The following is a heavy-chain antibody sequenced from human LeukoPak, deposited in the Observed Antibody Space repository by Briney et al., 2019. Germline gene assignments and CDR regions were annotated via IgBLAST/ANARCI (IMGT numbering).Heavy chain of an antibody. V-gene: IGHV4-34*01. CDR3: ARGDFWSGYPFDY. CDR1: GGSFSGYY. D-gene: IGHD3-3*01. CDR2: INHSGST. J-gene: IGHJ4*02. Sequence: PSETLSLTCAVYGGSFSGYYWSWIRQPPGKGLEWIGEINHSGSTNYNPSLKSRVTISVDTSKNQFFLKLSSVTAADTAVYYCARGDFWSGYPFDYWGQGTLVTVSS.